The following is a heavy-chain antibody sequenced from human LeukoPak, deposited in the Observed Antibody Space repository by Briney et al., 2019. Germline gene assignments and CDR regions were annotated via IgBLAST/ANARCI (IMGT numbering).Heavy chain of an antibody. CDR3: ARTLMEQVVRGGFDY. CDR1: GFTFSRYG. CDR2: ISYDGSNT. J-gene: IGHJ4*02. Sequence: PGGSLRRSCAASGFTFSRYGMHWVRQAPGKGLEWVAVISYDGSNTYYADSVKGRFTISRDNSKNTLYLQMNSPRAGDTAVYYCARTLMEQVVRGGFDYWGEGSQVTVSS. D-gene: IGHD3-10*01. V-gene: IGHV3-30*03.